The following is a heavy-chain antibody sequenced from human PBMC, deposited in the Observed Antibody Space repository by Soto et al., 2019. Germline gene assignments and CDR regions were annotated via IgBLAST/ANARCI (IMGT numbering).Heavy chain of an antibody. CDR2: IFFGIGNT. CDR1: GFTFTVSA. V-gene: IGHV1-58*01. Sequence: GTSVKVSCKASGFTFTVSAGQWVRQTRGQRLEWIGWIFFGIGNTNYAQKLQEIYTITRDMFTSTAYMELRSMRSEDTAVYFCAGPSYYDSSGYYFPYGMDVWGQGTIVTVSS. J-gene: IGHJ6*02. CDR3: AGPSYYDSSGYYFPYGMDV. D-gene: IGHD3-22*01.